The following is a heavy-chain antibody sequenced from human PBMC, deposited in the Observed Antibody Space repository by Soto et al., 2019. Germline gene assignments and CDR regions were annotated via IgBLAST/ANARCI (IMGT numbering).Heavy chain of an antibody. CDR1: GFSINTHA. V-gene: IGHV3-23*01. Sequence: PGGSLRLSCVASGFSINTHALTWVRQAPGKGLEWVSSFSGRSGDTYYAASVKGRFTISGDSSKNTVILQMNNLRADDTALYYCARDSSAWPNYFDSWGQGIQVTVSS. J-gene: IGHJ4*02. D-gene: IGHD6-19*01. CDR2: FSGRSGDT. CDR3: ARDSSAWPNYFDS.